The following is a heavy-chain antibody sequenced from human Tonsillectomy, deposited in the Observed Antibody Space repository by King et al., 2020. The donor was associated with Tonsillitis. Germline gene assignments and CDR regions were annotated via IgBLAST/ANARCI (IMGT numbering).Heavy chain of an antibody. V-gene: IGHV3-33*01. Sequence: VQLVESGGGVVQPGRSLRLSCAASGFTFSNSGLHWVRQAPGRGLEWVAVIWYDGSKKYYADSVKGRFTISRENSKNTLYPQMNSLRAEDTAIYYCARHRGGASYSFDSWGQGTLVTVSS. CDR3: ARHRGGASYSFDS. CDR2: IWYDGSKK. J-gene: IGHJ4*02. D-gene: IGHD2-21*01. CDR1: GFTFSNSG.